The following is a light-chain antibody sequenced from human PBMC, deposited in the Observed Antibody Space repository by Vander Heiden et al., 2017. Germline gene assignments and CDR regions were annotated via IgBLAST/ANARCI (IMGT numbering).Light chain of an antibody. CDR3: AAWDDSLRGPL. J-gene: IGLJ3*02. V-gene: IGLV1-47*01. Sequence: QSVLTQPPPASSTPGPTVTISVSGSSSNIGSNYVHWYQQFPGTAPKLLMYRDNQRPSGVPDRFSGSRSGTSASLAISGLRSEDEADYFCAAWDDSLRGPLFGGGTKLTVL. CDR1: SSNIGSNY. CDR2: RDN.